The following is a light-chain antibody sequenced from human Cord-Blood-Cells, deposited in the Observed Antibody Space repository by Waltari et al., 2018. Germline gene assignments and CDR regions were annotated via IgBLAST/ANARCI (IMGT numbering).Light chain of an antibody. CDR1: SSDVGGYNY. V-gene: IGLV2-11*01. J-gene: IGLJ2*01. Sequence: QSALTQPRSVSGSPGQSVTISCTGTSSDVGGYNYVSWYQQHPGKAPKLMIYDVSKRPPGVPDRFSGSKSGNIASLTISGLQAEDEADYYCCSYAGSYTLVFGGGTKLTVL. CDR3: CSYAGSYTLV. CDR2: DVS.